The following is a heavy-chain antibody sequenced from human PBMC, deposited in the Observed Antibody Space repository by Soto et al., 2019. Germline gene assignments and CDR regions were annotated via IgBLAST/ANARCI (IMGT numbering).Heavy chain of an antibody. CDR2: IYYDGST. D-gene: IGHD1-26*01. V-gene: IGHV4-31*03. CDR1: GGSISSGGYY. Sequence: PSLPCTVSGGSISSGGYYWSWIRQRPGKGLGWIAYIYYDGSTYYNPSLKSRVTISRDTSKNHFSLKLTSVNAADTAVYFCARDDGALAVSHWGQGSLVTVSS. CDR3: ARDDGALAVSH. J-gene: IGHJ4*02.